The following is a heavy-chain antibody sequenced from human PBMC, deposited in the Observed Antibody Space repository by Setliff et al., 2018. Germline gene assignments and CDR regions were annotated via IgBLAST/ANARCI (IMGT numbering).Heavy chain of an antibody. V-gene: IGHV3-30*02. D-gene: IGHD2-15*01. Sequence: PGGSLRLSCAASGFTFSTYRMHWVRQAPGKGLEWVAVILDDAVKKYHADSVKGRFTISRDNSKNTLYLQTNSLRPEDTAVYYCARTCSGSGCYAGLESWGQGTPVTVSS. J-gene: IGHJ4*02. CDR3: ARTCSGSGCYAGLES. CDR2: ILDDAVKK. CDR1: GFTFSTYR.